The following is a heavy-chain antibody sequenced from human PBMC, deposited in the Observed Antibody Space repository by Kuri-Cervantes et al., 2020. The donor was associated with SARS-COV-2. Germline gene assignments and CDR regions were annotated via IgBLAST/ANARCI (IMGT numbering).Heavy chain of an antibody. D-gene: IGHD3-3*01. CDR2: IRSKANSYAT. J-gene: IGHJ4*02. V-gene: IGHV3-73*01. Sequence: ETLSLTCAASGFTFSGSAMHWVRQASGKGLEWVGRIRSKANSYATAYAASVKGRFTISRDDSKNTAYLQMNSLRVEDTAVYYCAKDPLFRGTYDLGKLDSWGRGTLVTVSS. CDR3: AKDPLFRGTYDLGKLDS. CDR1: GFTFSGSA.